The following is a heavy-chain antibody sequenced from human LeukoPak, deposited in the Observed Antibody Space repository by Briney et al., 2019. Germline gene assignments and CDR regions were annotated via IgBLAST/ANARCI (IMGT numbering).Heavy chain of an antibody. D-gene: IGHD2-2*01. J-gene: IGHJ4*02. CDR1: GFTFSNYA. CDR2: ISGSDGTT. V-gene: IGHV3-23*01. CDR3: AKRYYCSSTSCYGFDY. Sequence: PGGSLRLSCAASGFTFSNYAMSWVRQAPGKGLEWVSGISGSDGTTYYADSVKGRFTISRDNSKNTLFLQMNSLRAEDTALYYCAKRYYCSSTSCYGFDYWGQGTLVTVSS.